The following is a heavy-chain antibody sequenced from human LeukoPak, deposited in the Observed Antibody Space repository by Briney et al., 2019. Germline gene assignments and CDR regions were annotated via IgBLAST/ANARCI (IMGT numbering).Heavy chain of an antibody. V-gene: IGHV1-69*13. D-gene: IGHD2-2*01. J-gene: IGHJ5*02. Sequence: ASVKVSCKASGYTFTGYYMHWVRQAPGQGLEWMGGIIPIFGTANYAQKFQGRVTITADESTSTAYMELSSLRSEDTAVYYCARDPLGPAGSAPWGQGTLVTVSS. CDR1: GYTFTGYY. CDR3: ARDPLGPAGSAP. CDR2: IIPIFGTA.